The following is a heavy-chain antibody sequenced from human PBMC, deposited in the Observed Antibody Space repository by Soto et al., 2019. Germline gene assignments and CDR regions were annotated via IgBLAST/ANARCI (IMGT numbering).Heavy chain of an antibody. CDR3: ARRFSAVTPRPFDP. Sequence: SETLSLTCTVSGGSISSSSYYWGWSRQPPGKGLEWIGSIYYSGSTYYKPSLKSRVTISVDTSMHQFSLKLSSVTAADTAVYYCARRFSAVTPRPFDPWGQGTLVTVSS. CDR1: GGSISSSSYY. CDR2: IYYSGST. J-gene: IGHJ5*02. D-gene: IGHD5-18*01. V-gene: IGHV4-39*01.